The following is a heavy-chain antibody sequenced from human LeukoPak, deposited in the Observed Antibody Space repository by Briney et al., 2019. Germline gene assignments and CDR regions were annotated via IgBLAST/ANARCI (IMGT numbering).Heavy chain of an antibody. D-gene: IGHD3-22*01. Sequence: PGGSLRPSPASSVFTYHSLAMRLVPQAPGEGLEWVSAISGSGGSTYYADSVKGRFTISGDNSKNTLYLPKNSLRAEDTAVYYCAQARWVYCRSGYYFDYWGQGTLVTVSS. CDR2: ISGSGGST. J-gene: IGHJ4*02. CDR3: AQARWVYCRSGYYFDY. V-gene: IGHV3-23*01. CDR1: VFTYHSLA.